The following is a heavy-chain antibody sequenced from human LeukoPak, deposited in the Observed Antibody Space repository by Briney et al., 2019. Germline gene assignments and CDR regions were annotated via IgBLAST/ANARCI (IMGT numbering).Heavy chain of an antibody. D-gene: IGHD2-15*01. CDR3: ARAPVRYCSGGSCPLDY. V-gene: IGHV3-21*01. J-gene: IGHJ4*02. CDR2: ISSSSSYI. CDR1: GFTFSSYW. Sequence: GGSLRLSCAASGFTFSSYWMSWVRQAPGKGLEWVSSISSSSSYIYYADSVKGRFTISRDNAKNSLYLQMNSLRAEDTAVYYCARAPVRYCSGGSCPLDYWGQGTLVTVSS.